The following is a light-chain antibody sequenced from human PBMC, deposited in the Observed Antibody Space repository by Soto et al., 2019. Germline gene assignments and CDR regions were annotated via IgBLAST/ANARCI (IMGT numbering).Light chain of an antibody. J-gene: IGLJ2*01. CDR2: EVS. Sequence: QSALTQPASVSGSPGQSITISCTGSSSDVGGYKYVSWYQQHPGKAPKLMIYEVSNRPSRVSNRFSGSKPGNTASLTISGLQDEDEAYYYCNSYTSSNTRLFGGGTKVTVL. CDR3: NSYTSSNTRL. V-gene: IGLV2-14*01. CDR1: SSDVGGYKY.